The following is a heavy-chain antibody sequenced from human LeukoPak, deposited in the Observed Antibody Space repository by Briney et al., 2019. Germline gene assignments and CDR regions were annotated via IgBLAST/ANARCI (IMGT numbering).Heavy chain of an antibody. Sequence: GGSLRLSCAASGFTFNQYYMTWVRQAPGKGLEWVSSISDITSKTYYADSVKGRFTISRDNSRNTLYLEMSSLRVEDTAVYYCAKVAGDGYNLLFDYWGQGTLVTVSS. CDR2: ISDITSKT. J-gene: IGHJ4*02. CDR3: AKVAGDGYNLLFDY. D-gene: IGHD5-24*01. V-gene: IGHV3-23*01. CDR1: GFTFNQYY.